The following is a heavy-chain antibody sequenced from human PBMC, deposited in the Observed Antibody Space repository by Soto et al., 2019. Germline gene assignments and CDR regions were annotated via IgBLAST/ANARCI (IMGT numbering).Heavy chain of an antibody. V-gene: IGHV3-23*04. CDR3: AKDIYEYSSSSLRPLDV. D-gene: IGHD6-6*01. CDR1: GFTFSSYE. J-gene: IGHJ6*02. Sequence: EVQLVESGGGLVQPGGSLRLSCAASGFTFSSYEMNWVRQAPGKGLEWVSAISGSGGSTYYADSVKGRFTISRDNSKNTLYLQMNSLRAEDTAVYYCAKDIYEYSSSSLRPLDVWGQGTTVTVSS. CDR2: ISGSGGST.